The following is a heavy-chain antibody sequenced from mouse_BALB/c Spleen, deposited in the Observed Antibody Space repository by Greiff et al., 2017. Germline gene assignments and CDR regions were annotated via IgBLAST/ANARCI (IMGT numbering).Heavy chain of an antibody. J-gene: IGHJ4*01. Sequence: EVQGVESGGGLVKPGGSLKLSCAASGFTFSSYAMSWVRQTPEKRLEWVASISSGGSTYYPDSVKGRFTISRDNARNILYLQMSSLRSEDTAMYYCARGRALDYAMDYWGQGTSVTVSS. V-gene: IGHV5-6-5*01. CDR1: GFTFSSYA. D-gene: IGHD3-1*01. CDR2: ISSGGST. CDR3: ARGRALDYAMDY.